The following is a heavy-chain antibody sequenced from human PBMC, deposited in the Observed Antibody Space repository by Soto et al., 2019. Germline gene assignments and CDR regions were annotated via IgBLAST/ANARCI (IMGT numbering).Heavy chain of an antibody. J-gene: IGHJ6*02. V-gene: IGHV3-48*03. CDR2: ISSSGSTI. CDR3: ARADYYYSYGMDV. Sequence: QPWGPLRLSGAASGFTFSSYEVNWVGQGPGKGLEWVSYISSSGSTIYYADPVKGRFTISRDNAKNSLYLQMNSLRAEDTAVYYCARADYYYSYGMDVWGQGTTVTVSS. CDR1: GFTFSSYE.